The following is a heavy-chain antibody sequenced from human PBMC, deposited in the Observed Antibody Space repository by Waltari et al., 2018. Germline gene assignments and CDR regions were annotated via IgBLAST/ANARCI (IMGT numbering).Heavy chain of an antibody. J-gene: IGHJ4*02. Sequence: EVQLVESGGGLVQPGGSLGLSCAASGFPFSSSRMNWVRQAPGKGLEWVSYISSSSSTIYYADSVKGRFTISRDNAKNSLYLQMNSLRAEDTAVYYCAREYRYYFDYWGQGTLVTVSS. V-gene: IGHV3-48*01. CDR1: GFPFSSSR. D-gene: IGHD1-1*01. CDR3: AREYRYYFDY. CDR2: ISSSSSTI.